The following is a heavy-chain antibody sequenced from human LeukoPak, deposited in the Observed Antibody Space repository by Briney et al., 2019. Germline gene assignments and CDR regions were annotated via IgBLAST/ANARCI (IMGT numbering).Heavy chain of an antibody. Sequence: GASVKVSCKASGYTFTSYGISWVRQAPGQGLEWMGWISAYNGNTNYAQKLQGRVTMTTDTSTSTAYMELRSLRSDDTAVYYCARNHIVGAAHDAFDIWGQGTMVTVSS. CDR3: ARNHIVGAAHDAFDI. D-gene: IGHD1-26*01. J-gene: IGHJ3*02. V-gene: IGHV1-18*01. CDR1: GYTFTSYG. CDR2: ISAYNGNT.